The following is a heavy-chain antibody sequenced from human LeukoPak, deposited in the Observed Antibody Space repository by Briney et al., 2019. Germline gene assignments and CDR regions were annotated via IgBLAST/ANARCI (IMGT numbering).Heavy chain of an antibody. J-gene: IGHJ3*02. CDR3: ARGLGAFDI. Sequence: GASVTVSFTASGYTFTIYAMHWVRQALGQRLEWMGWINAGNGNTKYSQKFQGRVTITRDTSASTAYMELSSLRSEDTAVYYCARGLGAFDIWGQGTMVTVSS. V-gene: IGHV1-3*01. CDR2: INAGNGNT. CDR1: GYTFTIYA.